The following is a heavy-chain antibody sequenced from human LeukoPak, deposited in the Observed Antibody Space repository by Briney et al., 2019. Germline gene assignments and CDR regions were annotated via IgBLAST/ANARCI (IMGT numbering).Heavy chain of an antibody. V-gene: IGHV3-66*01. D-gene: IGHD3-16*01. CDR3: AREDRGTDV. CDR2: SGGGD. J-gene: IGHJ3*01. Sequence: SGGGDYHADSVRGRFTVSRDISXNTMSLQMNNLRVEDTAGXYCAREDRGTDVWGQGTLVTVSS.